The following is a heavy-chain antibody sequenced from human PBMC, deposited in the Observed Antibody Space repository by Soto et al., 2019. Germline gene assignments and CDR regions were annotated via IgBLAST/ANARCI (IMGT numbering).Heavy chain of an antibody. D-gene: IGHD3-10*01. Sequence: QVQLVESGGGVVQPGRSLRLSCAASGFTFSSYGMHWVRQAPGKGLEWVAVILYDGSNKYYADSVKGRFTISRDNSKNTLYLQMNSLRAEDTAVYYCAKDLGSRGYYGSGSLWYYYGMDVWGQGTTVTVSS. CDR2: ILYDGSNK. CDR3: AKDLGSRGYYGSGSLWYYYGMDV. J-gene: IGHJ6*02. CDR1: GFTFSSYG. V-gene: IGHV3-30*18.